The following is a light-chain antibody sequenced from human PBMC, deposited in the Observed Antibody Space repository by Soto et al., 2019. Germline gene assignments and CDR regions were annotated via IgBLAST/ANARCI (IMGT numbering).Light chain of an antibody. CDR3: SLYTSSSTSWV. J-gene: IGLJ3*02. CDR2: EVS. V-gene: IGLV2-18*01. Sequence: QSVLTQPPSVSGSPGQSVTISCTGTSSDVGSYNRVSWYQQPPGTAPKLMIYEVSNRPSGVPDRFSGSKSGNTASLTISGLQAEDEADYYCSLYTSSSTSWVFGGGTKLTV. CDR1: SSDVGSYNR.